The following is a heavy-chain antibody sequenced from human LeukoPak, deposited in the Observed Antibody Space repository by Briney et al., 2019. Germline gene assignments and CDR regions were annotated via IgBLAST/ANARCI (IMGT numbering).Heavy chain of an antibody. CDR2: INHSGST. V-gene: IGHV4-34*01. CDR3: ARGRPIYYYGSGSKPHFDY. Sequence: SETLSLTCAVYGGSFSGYYWSWIRQPPGKGLEWIGEINHSGSTNYNPSLKSRVAISVDTSKNQFSLKLSSVTAADTAVYYCARGRPIYYYGSGSKPHFDYWGQGTLVTVSS. CDR1: GGSFSGYY. D-gene: IGHD3-10*01. J-gene: IGHJ4*02.